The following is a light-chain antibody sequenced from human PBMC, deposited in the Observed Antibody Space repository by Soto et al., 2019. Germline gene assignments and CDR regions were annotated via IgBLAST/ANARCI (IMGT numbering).Light chain of an antibody. CDR3: QQTYNLPPT. J-gene: IGKJ4*01. CDR1: QTITSY. CDR2: SIS. V-gene: IGKV1-39*01. Sequence: DLQLTQSPSSLSASVGDRVSITCRTSQTITSYLNWYHHRPGQAPNILIYSISNLQSGVPSRFSGGGTGTEFTLTISGLQPEDFGSYSCQQTYNLPPTFGGGTRVQIK.